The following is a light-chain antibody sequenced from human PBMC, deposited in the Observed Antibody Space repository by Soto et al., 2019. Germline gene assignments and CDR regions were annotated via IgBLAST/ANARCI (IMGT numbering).Light chain of an antibody. Sequence: EIVMTQSPATLAVSPGERATLSCRASQSFSILLAWYQQKPGQAPRLLIHGATTRATGIPARFSGSGSGTEFTLTISSLQSEDFAVYYCQQYNNWPPWTFGQGTKVDIK. CDR1: QSFSIL. V-gene: IGKV3-15*01. CDR2: GAT. CDR3: QQYNNWPPWT. J-gene: IGKJ1*01.